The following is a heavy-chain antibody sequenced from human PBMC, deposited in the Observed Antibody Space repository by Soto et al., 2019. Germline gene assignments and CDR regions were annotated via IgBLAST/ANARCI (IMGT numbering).Heavy chain of an antibody. CDR2: ISGSDGKT. CDR3: AKWSYLDY. J-gene: IGHJ4*02. D-gene: IGHD3-3*01. Sequence: DVRLAESGGGLVQPGGSLRLSCTTSGFSFASFAMTWVRQAPGKGLEWVATISGSDGKTYYADSVKGRFSISRDTSRNTLYLQMNSLRADDTAIYYWAKWSYLDYWGQGTRVTFSS. CDR1: GFSFASFA. V-gene: IGHV3-23*04.